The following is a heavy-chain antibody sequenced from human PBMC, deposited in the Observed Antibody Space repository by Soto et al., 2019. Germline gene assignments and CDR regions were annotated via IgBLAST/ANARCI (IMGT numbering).Heavy chain of an antibody. J-gene: IGHJ4*02. CDR1: GYTFTSYG. CDR2: ISAYNGNT. D-gene: IGHD2-15*01. V-gene: IGHV1-18*01. Sequence: QVQLVQSGAEVKKPGASVKVSCKASGYTFTSYGISWVRQAPGQGLEWMGWISAYNGNTNYTQKLQGRVTMTTDTSTSTAYMELRSPRSDATAVYYCARDLGESVVVVAATPFDYWGQGTLVTVSS. CDR3: ARDLGESVVVVAATPFDY.